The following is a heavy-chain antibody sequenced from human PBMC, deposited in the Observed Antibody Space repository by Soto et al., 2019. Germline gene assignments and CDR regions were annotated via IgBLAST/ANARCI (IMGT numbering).Heavy chain of an antibody. V-gene: IGHV5-51*01. Sequence: PGESLKISCKGSGYSFTSYWIGWVRQMPGKGLEWMGIIYPGDSDTRYSPSFQGQVTISADKSISTAYLQWSSLKASDTAMYYCARHGHPIFGVVTSEFMPYYYYGMDVWGQGTTVTVSS. D-gene: IGHD3-3*01. CDR2: IYPGDSDT. CDR3: ARHGHPIFGVVTSEFMPYYYYGMDV. CDR1: GYSFTSYW. J-gene: IGHJ6*02.